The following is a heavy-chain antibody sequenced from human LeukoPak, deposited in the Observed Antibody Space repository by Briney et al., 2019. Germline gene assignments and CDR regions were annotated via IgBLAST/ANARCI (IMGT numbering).Heavy chain of an antibody. CDR2: IYTSGST. CDR1: GGSISSYY. CDR3: ARDFYLHDYGDPLGY. D-gene: IGHD4-17*01. V-gene: IGHV4-4*07. Sequence: PSETLSLTCTVSGGSISSYYWSWIRQPAGKGLEWIGRIYTSGSTNYNPSLKSRVTMSVDTSKNQFSLTLSSVTAADTAVYYCARDFYLHDYGDPLGYWGQGTLVTVSS. J-gene: IGHJ4*02.